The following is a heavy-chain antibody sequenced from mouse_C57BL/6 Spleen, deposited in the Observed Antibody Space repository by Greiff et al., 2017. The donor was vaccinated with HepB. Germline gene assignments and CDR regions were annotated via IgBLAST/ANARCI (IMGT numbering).Heavy chain of an antibody. V-gene: IGHV5-16*01. Sequence: EVHLVESEGGLVQPGSSMKLSCTASGFTFSDYYMAWVRQVPEKGLEWVANINYDGSSTYYLDSLKSRFIISRDNAKNILYLQMSSLKSEDTATYYCARDAGSSPWYFDVWGTGTTVTVSS. CDR3: ARDAGSSPWYFDV. CDR1: GFTFSDYY. J-gene: IGHJ1*03. CDR2: INYDGSST. D-gene: IGHD1-1*01.